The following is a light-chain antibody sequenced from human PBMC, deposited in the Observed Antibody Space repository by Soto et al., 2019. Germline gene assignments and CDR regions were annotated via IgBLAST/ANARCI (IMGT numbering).Light chain of an antibody. V-gene: IGKV3-11*01. CDR3: QQRSNWPPT. CDR1: QSVTSDY. J-gene: IGKJ5*01. CDR2: DAS. Sequence: EIVLTQSPGALSLSPGERATLSCRASQSVTSDYLAWHQQKPGQAPRLLIFDASNRATGIPARFSGSGSGTDFTLTISSLEPEDFAVYYCQQRSNWPPTFGQGTRLEIK.